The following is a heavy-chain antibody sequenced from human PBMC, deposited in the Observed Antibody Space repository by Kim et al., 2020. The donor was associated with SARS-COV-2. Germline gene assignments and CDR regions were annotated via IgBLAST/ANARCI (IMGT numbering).Heavy chain of an antibody. CDR2: SADA. Sequence: SADAFYTPSLKSRVSISVDTSKNHFSRQLTSVTAADTAVYYCARGVEHWGQGTLVTVSS. V-gene: IGHV4-30-2*04. CDR3: ARGVEH. J-gene: IGHJ4*02.